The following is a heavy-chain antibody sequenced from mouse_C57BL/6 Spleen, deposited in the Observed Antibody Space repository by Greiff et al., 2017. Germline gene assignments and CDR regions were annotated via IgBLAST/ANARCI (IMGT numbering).Heavy chain of an antibody. V-gene: IGHV1-81*01. CDR3: ARRGYSKDWYFDV. Sequence: VQLQQSGAELARPGASVKLSCKASGYTFTSYGISWVKQRTGQGLEWIGEIYPRSGNTYYNEKFKGKATLTADKSSSTAYMELRSLTSEDSAVYFCARRGYSKDWYFDVWGTGTTVTVSS. D-gene: IGHD2-5*01. CDR2: IYPRSGNT. CDR1: GYTFTSYG. J-gene: IGHJ1*03.